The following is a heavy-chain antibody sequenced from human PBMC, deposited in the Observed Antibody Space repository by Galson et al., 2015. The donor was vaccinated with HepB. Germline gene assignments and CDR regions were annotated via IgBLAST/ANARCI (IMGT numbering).Heavy chain of an antibody. CDR2: ISGSGGST. V-gene: IGHV3-23*01. CDR1: GFTFSSYA. Sequence: SLRLSCAASGFTFSSYAMSWVRQAPGKGLEWVSAISGSGGSTYYADSVKGRFTISRDNSKNTLYLQMNSLRAEDTAVYYCAKGPLRVVVRGVITHFDYWGQGTLVTVSS. D-gene: IGHD3-10*01. J-gene: IGHJ4*02. CDR3: AKGPLRVVVRGVITHFDY.